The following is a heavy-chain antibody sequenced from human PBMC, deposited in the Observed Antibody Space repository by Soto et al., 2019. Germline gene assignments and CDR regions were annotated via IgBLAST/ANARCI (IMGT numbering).Heavy chain of an antibody. CDR1: GYTFTSYG. CDR2: ISTSKGNT. CDR3: ASRSPAFDF. V-gene: IGHV1-18*01. Sequence: QVQLVQSGPEVKKPGASVKVSCTTSGYTFTSYGIAWVRQAPGQGLEWMGWISTSKGNTNYAQKFQARVTMTTDTSTSTAYMELRSLRSDDTAVYYCASRSPAFDFWGQGPLVTVSS. J-gene: IGHJ4*02.